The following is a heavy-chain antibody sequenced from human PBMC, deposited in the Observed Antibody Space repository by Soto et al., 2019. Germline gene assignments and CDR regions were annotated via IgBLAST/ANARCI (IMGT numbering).Heavy chain of an antibody. CDR2: IYYSGNT. J-gene: IGHJ3*02. V-gene: IGHV4-39*01. D-gene: IGHD2-2*01. CDR3: ARNVVVPAPAAFDI. CDR1: GGSISSSSYY. Sequence: SETLSLTCTVSGGSISSSSYYWGWIRQPPGKGLEWIGSIYYSGNTYYNPSLKSRVTISVDTSKNQFSLKLISVTAADTAVYYCARNVVVPAPAAFDIWGQVTMVTVSS.